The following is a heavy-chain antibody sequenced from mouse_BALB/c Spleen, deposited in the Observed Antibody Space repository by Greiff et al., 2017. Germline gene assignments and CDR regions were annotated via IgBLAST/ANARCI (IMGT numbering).Heavy chain of an antibody. Sequence: VQLQQSGAELAKPGASVKMSCKASGYTFTSYWMHWVKQRPGQGLEWIGYINPSTGYTEYNQKFKDKATLTADKSSSTAYMQLSSLTSEDSAVYYCARTARATGRNYFDYWGQGTTLTVSS. CDR1: GYTFTSYW. V-gene: IGHV1-7*01. D-gene: IGHD3-2*01. J-gene: IGHJ2*01. CDR3: ARTARATGRNYFDY. CDR2: INPSTGYT.